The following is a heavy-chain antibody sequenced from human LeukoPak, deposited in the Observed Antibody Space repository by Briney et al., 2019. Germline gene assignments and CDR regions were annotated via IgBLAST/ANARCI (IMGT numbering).Heavy chain of an antibody. V-gene: IGHV4-34*01. D-gene: IGHD6-19*01. J-gene: IGHJ4*02. CDR3: ARGPAVAEGFDY. Sequence: SETLSPTCAVYGGSFSGYYWSWIRQPPGKGLEWIGEINHSGSTNYNPSLKSRVTISVDTSKNQFSLKLSSVTAADTAVYYCARGPAVAEGFDYWGQGTLVTVSS. CDR2: INHSGST. CDR1: GGSFSGYY.